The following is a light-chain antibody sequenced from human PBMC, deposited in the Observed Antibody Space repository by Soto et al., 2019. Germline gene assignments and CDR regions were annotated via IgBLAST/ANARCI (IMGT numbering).Light chain of an antibody. CDR2: GAS. CDR3: QQYGSSPNT. V-gene: IGKV3-20*01. J-gene: IGKJ2*01. CDR1: QSVSSSY. Sequence: EIMFTQSPCTLSLSPGERATLSCRASQSVSSSYLAWYQQKPGQAPRLLIYGASSRATGIPDRFSGSGSGTDFTLTISRLEPEDFAVYYCQQYGSSPNTFGQGTKVDIK.